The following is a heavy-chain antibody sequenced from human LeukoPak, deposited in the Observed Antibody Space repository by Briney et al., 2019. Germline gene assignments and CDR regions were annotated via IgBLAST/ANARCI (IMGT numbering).Heavy chain of an antibody. J-gene: IGHJ4*02. D-gene: IGHD3-22*01. Sequence: SETLSLTCTVSGGSVSSGSYYWSWIRQPPGKGLEWIGYIYYSGSTNYNPSLKSRVTISVDTSKNQFSLKLSSVTAADTAVYYCARDYYDSSGYYYIDYWGQGTLVTVSS. CDR1: GGSVSSGSYY. CDR2: IYYSGST. CDR3: ARDYYDSSGYYYIDY. V-gene: IGHV4-61*01.